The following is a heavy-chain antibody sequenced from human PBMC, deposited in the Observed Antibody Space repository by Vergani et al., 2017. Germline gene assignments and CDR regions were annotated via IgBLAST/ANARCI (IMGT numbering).Heavy chain of an antibody. V-gene: IGHV3-23*04. CDR2: ISGSGGST. D-gene: IGHD6-19*01. Sequence: VQLVESGGGVVQPGRSLRLSCAASGFTFSSYAMSWVRQAPGKGLEWVSAISGSGGSTYYADSVKGRFTISRDNSKNTLYLQMNSLRAEDTAVYYCAKDRQHAAVAGRRGNWFDPWGQGTLVTVSS. J-gene: IGHJ5*02. CDR3: AKDRQHAAVAGRRGNWFDP. CDR1: GFTFSSYA.